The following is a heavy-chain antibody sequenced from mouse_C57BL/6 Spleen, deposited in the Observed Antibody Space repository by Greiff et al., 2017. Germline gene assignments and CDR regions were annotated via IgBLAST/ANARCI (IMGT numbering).Heavy chain of an antibody. Sequence: QVQLKQPGAELVKPGASVKMSCKASGYTFTSYWITWVKQRPGQGLEWIGDIYPGSGSTNYNEKFKSKATLTVDTSSSTAYMQLSSLTSEDSAVYYCARRYYYGSSYQDWYFDVWGTGTTVTVSS. V-gene: IGHV1-55*01. CDR1: GYTFTSYW. CDR3: ARRYYYGSSYQDWYFDV. D-gene: IGHD1-1*01. J-gene: IGHJ1*03. CDR2: IYPGSGST.